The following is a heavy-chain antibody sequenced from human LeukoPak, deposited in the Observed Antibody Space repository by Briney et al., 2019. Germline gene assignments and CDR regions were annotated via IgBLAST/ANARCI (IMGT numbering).Heavy chain of an antibody. V-gene: IGHV1-46*01. CDR1: GYIFTSYN. CDR3: ARGARQYSGSRGDAFDI. J-gene: IGHJ3*02. CDR2: INPSGGST. D-gene: IGHD1-26*01. Sequence: GASVKVSCKASGYIFTSYNIYWVRQAPGQGLEWMGIINPSGGSTNYAQKLQGRVTMTTDTSTSTAYMELRSLRSDDTAVYYCARGARQYSGSRGDAFDIWGQGTMVTVSS.